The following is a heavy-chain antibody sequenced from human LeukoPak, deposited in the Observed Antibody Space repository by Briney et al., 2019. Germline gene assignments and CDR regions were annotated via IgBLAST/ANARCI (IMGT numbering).Heavy chain of an antibody. CDR1: GGSISSYY. Sequence: SETLSLTCTVSGGSISSYYWSWIRQPPGKGLEWIGSIYHSGSTYYNPSLKSRVTISVDTSKNQFSLKLSSVTAADTAVYYCARLRITFGGVIAHGDYWGQGTLVTVSS. CDR2: IYHSGST. V-gene: IGHV4-59*08. CDR3: ARLRITFGGVIAHGDY. D-gene: IGHD3-16*02. J-gene: IGHJ4*02.